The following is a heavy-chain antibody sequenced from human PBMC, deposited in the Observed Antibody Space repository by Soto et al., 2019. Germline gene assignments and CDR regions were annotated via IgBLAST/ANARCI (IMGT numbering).Heavy chain of an antibody. CDR2: ISAYNGNT. CDR1: GYTFTSYG. V-gene: IGHV1-18*01. CDR3: ARNILSVTTIYWYFDL. J-gene: IGHJ2*01. Sequence: ASVKVSCKASGYTFTSYGISWVRQAPGQGLEWMGWISAYNGNTNYAQKLQGRVTMTTDTSTSTAYMELRSLRSDDTAVYYCARNILSVTTIYWYFDLWGRGTLVTVSS. D-gene: IGHD4-17*01.